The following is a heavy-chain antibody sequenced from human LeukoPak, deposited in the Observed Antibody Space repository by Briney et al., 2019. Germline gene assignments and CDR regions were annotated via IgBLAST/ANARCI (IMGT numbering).Heavy chain of an antibody. CDR3: TKDLQRSLDY. V-gene: IGHV3-30*04. J-gene: IGHJ4*02. Sequence: GRSLRLSCAASGFTFSRYAMHWVRQAPGKGLEWVAVISFDGSNKYYADSVKGRFTISRDNSKNTLYLQMNSLRAEDTAMYYCTKDLQRSLDYWGQGTLVTVSS. CDR2: ISFDGSNK. D-gene: IGHD6-25*01. CDR1: GFTFSRYA.